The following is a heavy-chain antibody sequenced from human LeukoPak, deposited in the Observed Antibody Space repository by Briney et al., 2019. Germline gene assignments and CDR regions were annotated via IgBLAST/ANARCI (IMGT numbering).Heavy chain of an antibody. CDR2: INPNSGGT. D-gene: IGHD1-1*01. Sequence: ASVKVSCKASGYTFTGYYMHWVRQAPGQGLEWMGWINPNSGGTNYAQKFQGRVTMTRDTSISTAYMDLSRLTSDDTAVYYCASPTPWNHDVFAIWGQGTMVTVTS. J-gene: IGHJ3*02. CDR3: ASPTPWNHDVFAI. V-gene: IGHV1-2*02. CDR1: GYTFTGYY.